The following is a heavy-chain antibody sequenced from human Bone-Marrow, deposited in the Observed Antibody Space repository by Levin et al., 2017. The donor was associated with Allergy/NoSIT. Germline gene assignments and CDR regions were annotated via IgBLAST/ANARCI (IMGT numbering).Heavy chain of an antibody. J-gene: IGHJ4*02. V-gene: IGHV3-23*01. CDR1: GFTFSSNA. CDR2: ISGSGGST. Sequence: GESLKISCAASGFTFSSNAMSWVRQAPGKGLEWVSAISGSGGSTYYADSVKGRFTISRDNSKNTLYLQMNSLRAEDTAVYYCAKDWDYDFWSGPTHDYWGQGTLVTVSS. CDR3: AKDWDYDFWSGPTHDY. D-gene: IGHD3-3*01.